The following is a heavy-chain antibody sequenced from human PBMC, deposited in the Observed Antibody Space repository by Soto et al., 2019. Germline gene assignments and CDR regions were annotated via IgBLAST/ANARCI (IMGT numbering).Heavy chain of an antibody. D-gene: IGHD6-19*01. Sequence: PSETLSLTCNMSGDSYSISTYSWSWIRQPPGKALQWIGFIYQSGVTSYNPSLASRVSISLDRSNNQCSLKLKSVTAADTAVYFCAGMPYTSGLRFDPWGPGNLVNVS. CDR3: AGMPYTSGLRFDP. J-gene: IGHJ5*02. CDR2: IYQSGVT. V-gene: IGHV4-30-2*01. CDR1: GDSYSISTYS.